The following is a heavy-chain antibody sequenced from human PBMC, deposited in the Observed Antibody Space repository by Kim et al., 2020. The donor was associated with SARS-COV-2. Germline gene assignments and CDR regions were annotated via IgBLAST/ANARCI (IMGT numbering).Heavy chain of an antibody. Sequence: YAQKFQERVTITRHMSTSTAYMELSSLRAEDTAVYYCAAIPIGGWYSFDYWGQGTLVTVSS. CDR3: AAIPIGGWYSFDY. J-gene: IGHJ4*02. V-gene: IGHV1-58*01. D-gene: IGHD6-19*01.